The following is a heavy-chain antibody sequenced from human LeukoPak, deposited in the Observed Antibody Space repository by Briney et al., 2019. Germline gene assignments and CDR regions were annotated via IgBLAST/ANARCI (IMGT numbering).Heavy chain of an antibody. CDR2: ISSDGSST. CDR3: ARGHCTSASCYTFGDYYYYYTDV. V-gene: IGHV3-74*01. CDR1: GFTFKNYW. Sequence: GGSLRLSCTASGFTFKNYWMHWVRQAPGKGLVWVSRISSDGSSTDYADSVKGRVTISRDNAKNTVYLQMNSLRVEDTAVYYCARGHCTSASCYTFGDYYYYYTDVWGKGTTVTVSS. D-gene: IGHD2-2*02. J-gene: IGHJ6*03.